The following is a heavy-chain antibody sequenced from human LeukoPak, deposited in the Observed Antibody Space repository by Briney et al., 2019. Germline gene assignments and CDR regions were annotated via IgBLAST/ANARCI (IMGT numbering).Heavy chain of an antibody. V-gene: IGHV3-23*01. J-gene: IGHJ4*02. Sequence: LPWGSLRLSCAASGFAFSTYAMSWVRQAPGKGLEWVSAVSGSGASTSFADSVKGRFTISRDNSKNTLYLQMNSLRAEDTAVYYCAKDQSYGFDYWGQGTLVTVSA. CDR1: GFAFSTYA. D-gene: IGHD5-18*01. CDR2: VSGSGAST. CDR3: AKDQSYGFDY.